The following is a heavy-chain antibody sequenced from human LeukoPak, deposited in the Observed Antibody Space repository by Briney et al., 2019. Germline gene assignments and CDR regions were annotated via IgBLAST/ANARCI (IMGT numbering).Heavy chain of an antibody. Sequence: GGSLRLSCAASGFTFNSYGMNWVRQAPGKGLEWVSYISSSSTIIYYAGSVKGRFTISRDNAKNSLYLQMNSLRAEDTALYYCARVGSRIAAAGTVYWGQGTLVTVSS. CDR2: ISSSSTII. CDR1: GFTFNSYG. CDR3: ARVGSRIAAAGTVY. D-gene: IGHD6-13*01. V-gene: IGHV3-48*01. J-gene: IGHJ4*02.